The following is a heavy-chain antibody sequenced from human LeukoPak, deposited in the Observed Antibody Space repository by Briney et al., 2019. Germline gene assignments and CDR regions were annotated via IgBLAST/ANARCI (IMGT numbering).Heavy chain of an antibody. CDR2: IDPSDSYT. D-gene: IGHD3-10*01. Sequence: GESLKISCKGSGYSFTSYWISWVRQMPGKGLEWMGRIDPSDSYTNYSPSFQGHVTISADKSISTAYLQWSSLKASDTAMYYCARLVRTGYYYYYGMDVWGKGNTVTVSS. J-gene: IGHJ6*04. V-gene: IGHV5-10-1*01. CDR3: ARLVRTGYYYYYGMDV. CDR1: GYSFTSYW.